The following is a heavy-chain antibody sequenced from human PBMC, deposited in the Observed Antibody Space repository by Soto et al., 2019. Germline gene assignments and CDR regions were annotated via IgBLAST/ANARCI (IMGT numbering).Heavy chain of an antibody. CDR1: GFTVSSNY. CDR3: AREGRGGSSFYYYYGMDV. Sequence: EVQLVETGGGLIQPGGSLRLSCAASGFTVSSNYMSWVRQAPGKGLEWVSVIYSGGSTYYADSVKGRFTISRDNSKNTLYLQMPSLSSEDTAGYYCAREGRGGSSFYYYYGMDVWGQGTTVTVS. V-gene: IGHV3-53*02. J-gene: IGHJ6*02. CDR2: IYSGGST. D-gene: IGHD6-6*01.